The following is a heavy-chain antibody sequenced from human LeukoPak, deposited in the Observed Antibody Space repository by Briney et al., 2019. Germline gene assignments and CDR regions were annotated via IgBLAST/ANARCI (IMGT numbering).Heavy chain of an antibody. V-gene: IGHV4-39*01. CDR3: ARRHPGTGWFDP. D-gene: IGHD6-13*01. Sequence: SETLSLTCTVSGGSISSSSYYRGWIRQPPGKGLEWIGSIYYSGSTYYNPSLKSRVTISVDTSKNQFSLKLSSVTAADTAVYYCARRHPGTGWFDPWGQGTLVTVSS. CDR1: GGSISSSSYY. J-gene: IGHJ5*02. CDR2: IYYSGST.